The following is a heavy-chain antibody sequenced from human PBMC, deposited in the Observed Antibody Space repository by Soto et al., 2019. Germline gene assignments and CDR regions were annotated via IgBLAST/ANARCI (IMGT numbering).Heavy chain of an antibody. J-gene: IGHJ4*02. D-gene: IGHD3-22*01. Sequence: PSETLSLTCAVYGGFFSGYYWSWIRQPPGKGLEWIGEINHSGSTNYNPSLKSRVTISVDTSKNQFSLKLSSVTAADTAVYYCARRHYYDSSGYYYSFLDHFDYWGQGTLVTVSS. CDR3: ARRHYYDSSGYYYSFLDHFDY. CDR1: GGFFSGYY. CDR2: INHSGST. V-gene: IGHV4-34*01.